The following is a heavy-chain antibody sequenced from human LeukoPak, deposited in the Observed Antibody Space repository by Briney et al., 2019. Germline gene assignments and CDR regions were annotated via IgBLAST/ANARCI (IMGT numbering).Heavy chain of an antibody. D-gene: IGHD6-13*01. J-gene: IGHJ4*02. V-gene: IGHV4-34*01. CDR1: GLTFSDYS. Sequence: PGGSLRLSCAASGLTFSDYSMNWVRQPPGKGLEWIATIHHSGGTYDNPSLKGRVTISVDTSKNQFSLTLTSVTAADTAVYYCARQQSSSFLRRGYIESWGQGTLVTVSS. CDR3: ARQQSSSFLRRGYIES. CDR2: IHHSGGT.